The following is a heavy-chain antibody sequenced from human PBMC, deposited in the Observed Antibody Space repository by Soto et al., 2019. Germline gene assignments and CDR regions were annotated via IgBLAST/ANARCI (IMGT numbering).Heavy chain of an antibody. V-gene: IGHV3-33*01. Sequence: QVQLVESGGGVVQPGRSLRLSRAASGFTFKTYGLHWVRQAPGKGLEWVALIWYDGSKKYYADSVKGRFTISRDNSKNTLYLQMNSLRADDTAVYYCARDSCGGDCYSIDYWGQGSLVTVSS. CDR2: IWYDGSKK. CDR3: ARDSCGGDCYSIDY. J-gene: IGHJ4*02. CDR1: GFTFKTYG. D-gene: IGHD2-21*02.